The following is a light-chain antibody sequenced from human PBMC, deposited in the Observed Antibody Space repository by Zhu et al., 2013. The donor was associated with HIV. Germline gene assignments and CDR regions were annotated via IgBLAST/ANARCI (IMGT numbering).Light chain of an antibody. CDR1: NIGLKS. V-gene: IGLV3-1*01. Sequence: SYELTQPPSVSVAPGKTARVTCGGNNIGLKSVQWYQQKPGQSPVLVIYQNTKRPSGIPERFSGSNSGNTATLTISGTQAMDEADYYCQAWDSSAVVFGGGTKLTVL. J-gene: IGLJ2*01. CDR2: QNT. CDR3: QAWDSSAVV.